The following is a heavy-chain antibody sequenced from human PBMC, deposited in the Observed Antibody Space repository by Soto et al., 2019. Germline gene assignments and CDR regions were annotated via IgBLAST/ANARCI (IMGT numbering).Heavy chain of an antibody. CDR3: ARENSGRYYGMDV. D-gene: IGHD3-10*01. J-gene: IGHJ6*02. CDR1: GGSFSGYY. Sequence: PSETLSLTCAVYGGSFSGYYWSWIRQPPGKGLEWIGEINHSGSTNYNPSLKSRVTISVDTSKNQFSLKLSSVTAADTAVYYCARENSGRYYGMDVWGQGTTVTVSS. CDR2: INHSGST. V-gene: IGHV4-34*01.